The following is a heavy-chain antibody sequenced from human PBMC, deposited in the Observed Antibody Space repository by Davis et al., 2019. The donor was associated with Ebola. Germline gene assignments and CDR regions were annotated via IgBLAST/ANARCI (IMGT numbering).Heavy chain of an antibody. CDR3: AREAWYYYDSSGYYPRWFDP. V-gene: IGHV4-34*12. Sequence: MPSETLSLTCAVYGGSFSGYYWSWIRQPPGKGLEWIGEIIHSGSTNYNPSLKSRVTISVDTSKNQFSLKLSSVTAADTAVYYCAREAWYYYDSSGYYPRWFDPWGQGTLVTVSS. J-gene: IGHJ5*02. CDR2: IIHSGST. D-gene: IGHD3-22*01. CDR1: GGSFSGYY.